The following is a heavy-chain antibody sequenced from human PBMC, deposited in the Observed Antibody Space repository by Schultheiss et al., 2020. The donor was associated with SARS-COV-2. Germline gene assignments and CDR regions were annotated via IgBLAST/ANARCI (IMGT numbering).Heavy chain of an antibody. CDR3: ARENYYDSTLVDY. CDR1: GFTFSSYS. J-gene: IGHJ4*02. Sequence: GGSLRLSCAASGFTFSSYSMNWVRQAPGKGLEWVSSISSSSHIYYADSVKGRFTISRDNAKNSLYLQMNSLRAEDTAVYYCARENYYDSTLVDYWGQGTLVTVSS. CDR2: ISSSSHI. V-gene: IGHV3-21*01. D-gene: IGHD3-22*01.